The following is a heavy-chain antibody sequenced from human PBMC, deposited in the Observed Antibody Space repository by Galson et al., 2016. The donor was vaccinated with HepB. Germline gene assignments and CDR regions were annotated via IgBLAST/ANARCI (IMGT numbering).Heavy chain of an antibody. CDR3: AKTRRKGSGSYGVDY. J-gene: IGHJ4*02. Sequence: SLRLSCAASGFTFNYYAMHWVRQAPGKGLEWVALISFDGNNKYYGDSVKGRFTISRDNSKNTLYLQMSSLIPEDTAVYYCAKTRRKGSGSYGVDYWGQGTLVTVSS. V-gene: IGHV3-30*18. CDR1: GFTFNYYA. D-gene: IGHD3-10*01. CDR2: ISFDGNNK.